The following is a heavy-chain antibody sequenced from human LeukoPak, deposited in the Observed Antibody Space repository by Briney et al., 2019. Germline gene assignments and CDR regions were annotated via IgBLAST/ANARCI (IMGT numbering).Heavy chain of an antibody. CDR3: ARVLTYYDFWSGRADAFDI. CDR2: IYTSGST. Sequence: SETLSLTCTVSGVSISSYYWSWIRQPPGKGLEWIGYIYTSGSTNYNPSLKSRVNISVDTSKNQFSLKLSSVTVADTAVYYCARVLTYYDFWSGRADAFDIWGQGTMVTVSS. V-gene: IGHV4-4*08. J-gene: IGHJ3*02. CDR1: GVSISSYY. D-gene: IGHD3-3*01.